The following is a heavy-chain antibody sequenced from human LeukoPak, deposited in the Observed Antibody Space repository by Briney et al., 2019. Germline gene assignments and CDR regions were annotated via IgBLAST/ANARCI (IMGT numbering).Heavy chain of an antibody. CDR1: SGSISSGNYY. D-gene: IGHD1-26*01. V-gene: IGHV4-30-4*08. CDR2: IYYSGST. CDR3: ARADGNYYGWFDP. Sequence: SETLSLTCTVSSGSISSGNYYWSWIRQPPGKGLEWIGYIYYSGSTYYNPSLRSRVTISVDTSKNQFSLNLSSVTAADTAVYLCARADGNYYGWFDPWGQGTLVTVSS. J-gene: IGHJ5*02.